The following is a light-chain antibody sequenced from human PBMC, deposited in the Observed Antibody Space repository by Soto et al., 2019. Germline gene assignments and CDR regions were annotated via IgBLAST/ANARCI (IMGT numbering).Light chain of an antibody. Sequence: EIVLTQSPGTLSLSPGERATLSCRASQSVSSSYLAWYQQKPGQAPRLLIYGASSRATGIPDRFSGSGSGTNFTLTISRVEAEDSAVYCWQQDGTSITFGQGTRLEIK. CDR3: QQDGTSIT. CDR2: GAS. V-gene: IGKV3-20*01. CDR1: QSVSSSY. J-gene: IGKJ5*01.